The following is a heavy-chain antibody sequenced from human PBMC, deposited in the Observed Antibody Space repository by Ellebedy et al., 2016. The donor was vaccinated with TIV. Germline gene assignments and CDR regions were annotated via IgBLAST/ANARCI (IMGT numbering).Heavy chain of an antibody. CDR1: GGSISNSDYY. Sequence: SETLSLTCSVSGGSISNSDYYWGWIRQPPGTGLEWIGTSYHSGSTFYNPSLKTRVTISVDTSKNQFSLKMRTVTAADTAVYYCARGGPLGDYYDTDGHPLYATPIDYWGQGTLVTVSS. CDR2: SYHSGST. J-gene: IGHJ4*02. V-gene: IGHV4-39*01. CDR3: ARGGPLGDYYDTDGHPLYATPIDY. D-gene: IGHD3-22*01.